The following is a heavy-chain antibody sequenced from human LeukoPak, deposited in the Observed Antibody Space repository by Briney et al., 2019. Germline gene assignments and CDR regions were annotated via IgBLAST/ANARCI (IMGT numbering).Heavy chain of an antibody. D-gene: IGHD3-22*01. CDR2: IYWNDDK. J-gene: IGHJ3*02. V-gene: IGHV2-5*01. Sequence: SGPTLVKPTQTLTLTCTFSGFSLSTSGVGVGWIRQPPGKALEWLALIYWNDDKRYSPSLKSRLTITKDTSKNQVVLTMTNMDPVDTATYYCAHRRNIDYYDSSGYYYEVGAFDIWPRDNGHRLF. CDR1: GFSLSTSGVG. CDR3: AHRRNIDYYDSSGYYYEVGAFDI.